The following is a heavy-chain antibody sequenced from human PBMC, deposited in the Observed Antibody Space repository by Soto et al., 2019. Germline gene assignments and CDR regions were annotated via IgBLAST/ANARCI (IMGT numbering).Heavy chain of an antibody. D-gene: IGHD4-4*01. CDR3: ARDRYTNYPPDGFDL. V-gene: IGHV3-33*01. Sequence: GGSLRLSCVASGFTLSSNAMHWVRQAPGKGLEWVAFIWYDGSNELYTESVKGRFTISRDNSKNTLSLQMNSLRAEDTAVYYCARDRYTNYPPDGFDLWGQGTMVTASS. CDR2: IWYDGSNE. J-gene: IGHJ3*01. CDR1: GFTLSSNA.